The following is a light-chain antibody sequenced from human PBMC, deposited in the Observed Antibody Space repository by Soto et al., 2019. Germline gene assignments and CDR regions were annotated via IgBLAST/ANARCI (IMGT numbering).Light chain of an antibody. Sequence: EIVMTQSPGTLSLSPGERATLSCRASQSVSSSYLAWYQQKPGQAPRLLIYGASSRATGIPDRFSGSGSGTDFTLTISRLEPDDFAVYYCQQYGSSPRVTFGQGTRLDIK. CDR2: GAS. J-gene: IGKJ5*01. CDR1: QSVSSSY. V-gene: IGKV3-20*01. CDR3: QQYGSSPRVT.